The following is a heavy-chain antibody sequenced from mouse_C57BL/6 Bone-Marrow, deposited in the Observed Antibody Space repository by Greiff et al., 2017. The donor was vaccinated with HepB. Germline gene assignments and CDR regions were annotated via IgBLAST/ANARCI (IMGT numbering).Heavy chain of an antibody. CDR1: GFTFSSYA. J-gene: IGHJ4*01. V-gene: IGHV5-4*03. CDR2: ISDGGSYT. CDR3: ARGRGDAMDY. Sequence: EVKLEESGGGLVKPGGSLKLSCAASGFTFSSYAMSWVRQTPEKRLEWVATISDGGSYTYYPDNVKGRFTISRDNAKNNLYLQMSHLKSEDTAMYYCARGRGDAMDYWGQGTSVTVSS.